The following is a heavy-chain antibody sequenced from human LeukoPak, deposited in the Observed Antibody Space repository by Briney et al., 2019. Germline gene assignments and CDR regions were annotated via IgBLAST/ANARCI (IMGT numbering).Heavy chain of an antibody. CDR1: GGSFSGYY. J-gene: IGHJ6*02. CDR2: INHSGST. Sequence: SETLSLTCAVYGGSFSGYYWSWIRLPPGKGLEWIGEINHSGSTNYNPSLKSRVTISVDTSKNQFSLKLSSVTAADTAVYYCASSGDYDFYGMDVWGQGTTVTVSS. V-gene: IGHV4-34*01. D-gene: IGHD3-3*01. CDR3: ASSGDYDFYGMDV.